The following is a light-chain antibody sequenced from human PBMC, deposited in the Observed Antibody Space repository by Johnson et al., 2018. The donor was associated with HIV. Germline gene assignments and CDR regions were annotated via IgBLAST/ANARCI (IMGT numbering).Light chain of an antibody. CDR2: DNN. CDR1: NSNIGNNY. J-gene: IGLJ1*01. V-gene: IGLV1-51*01. Sequence: QSVLTQPPSVSAAPGQKVTISCSGSNSNIGNNYVSWFQQLPGTAPKLLIYDNNKRPSGIPDRFSGSKSGTSATLGITGLQTGDEADYYGGTCGSSRVGVFGTGTKVTVL. CDR3: GTCGSSRVGV.